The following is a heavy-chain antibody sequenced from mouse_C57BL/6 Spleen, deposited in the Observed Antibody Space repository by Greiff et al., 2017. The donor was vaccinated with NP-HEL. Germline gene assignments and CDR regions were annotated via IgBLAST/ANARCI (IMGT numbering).Heavy chain of an antibody. CDR3: TRLRYYGSSDY. CDR1: GYTFTDYE. CDR2: IDPETGGT. V-gene: IGHV1-15*01. D-gene: IGHD1-1*01. J-gene: IGHJ2*01. Sequence: QVQLQQSGAELVRPGASVTLSCKASGYTFTDYEMHWVKQTPVHGLEWIGAIDPETGGTAYNQKFKGKAILTADKSSSTAYMELRSLTSEDSAVYYCTRLRYYGSSDYWGQGTTLTVSS.